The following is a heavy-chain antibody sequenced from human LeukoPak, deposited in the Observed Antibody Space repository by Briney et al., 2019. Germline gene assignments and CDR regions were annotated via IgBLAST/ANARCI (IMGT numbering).Heavy chain of an antibody. CDR3: VRDYDTTGNVYNWFDP. Sequence: PGGSLRLSCAASGFTFSRYWMHWVRQAPGKGLVWVSRINTGGSSTIYADSVKGRFTISRDNAKNTLYLQMNSLRAEDTAVYYCVRDYDTTGNVYNWFDPWGQGTLVTVSS. V-gene: IGHV3-74*01. CDR2: INTGGSST. CDR1: GFTFSRYW. J-gene: IGHJ5*02. D-gene: IGHD3-22*01.